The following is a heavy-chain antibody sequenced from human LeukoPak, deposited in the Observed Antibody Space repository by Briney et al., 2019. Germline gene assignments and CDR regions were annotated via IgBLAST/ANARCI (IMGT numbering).Heavy chain of an antibody. Sequence: SETLSLTCVVYGGSFRSYYWSWIRQPPGKGLGWIGEINRSGSTDYNPSLKSRVTISVDTSKNQFSLKLSSVTAADTAVYYCARTLRNTVTESYYYYMDVWGKGTTVTVSS. CDR1: GGSFRSYY. J-gene: IGHJ6*03. CDR3: ARTLRNTVTESYYYYMDV. V-gene: IGHV4-34*01. CDR2: INRSGST. D-gene: IGHD4-17*01.